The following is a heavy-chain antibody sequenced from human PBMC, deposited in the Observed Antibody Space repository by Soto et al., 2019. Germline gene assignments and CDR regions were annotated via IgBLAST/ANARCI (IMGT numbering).Heavy chain of an antibody. CDR2: MSHSGGT. CDR1: GGFVSSGSYY. D-gene: IGHD1-1*01. J-gene: IGHJ3*02. Sequence: QVQLQQWGAGLLKPSETLSLTCAVYGGFVSSGSYYWSWIRQPPGKGLEWIGEMSHSGGTHFNPSTKSRVTISVDTSKTQFSLNIYSVTAADTALYYCARVERGTVTTVVDAFDIWGPGTMVTVSS. V-gene: IGHV4-34*01. CDR3: ARVERGTVTTVVDAFDI.